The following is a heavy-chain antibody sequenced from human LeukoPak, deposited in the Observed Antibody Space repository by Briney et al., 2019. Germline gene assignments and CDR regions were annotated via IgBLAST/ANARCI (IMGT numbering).Heavy chain of an antibody. J-gene: IGHJ5*02. CDR3: AREPGP. CDR1: GYSISSGYY. D-gene: IGHD1-14*01. Sequence: SETLSLTCTVSGYSISSGYYWGWIRQPPGKGLEWIGSIYLTGNTYYSPSLKSRVTMLVDMSKNQFSLQLTSVTAADTAVYSCAREPGPWGQGILVTVSS. V-gene: IGHV4-38-2*02. CDR2: IYLTGNT.